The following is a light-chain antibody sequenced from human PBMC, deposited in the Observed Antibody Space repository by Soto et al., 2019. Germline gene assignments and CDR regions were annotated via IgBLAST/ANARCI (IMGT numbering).Light chain of an antibody. CDR3: SSFTSSTTQV. J-gene: IGLJ1*01. Sequence: QSVLTQPASVSGSPGQSITISCTGTSSDVGGYNYVSWYQQHPGKAPKLMIYDVSDRPSGVSNRFSGSKSGNTASLTISGLLADDEADYYCSSFTSSTTQVFGTGTKLTVL. CDR1: SSDVGGYNY. CDR2: DVS. V-gene: IGLV2-14*03.